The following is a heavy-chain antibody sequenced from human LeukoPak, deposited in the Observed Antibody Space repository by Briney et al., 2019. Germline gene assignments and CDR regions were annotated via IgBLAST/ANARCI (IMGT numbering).Heavy chain of an antibody. CDR2: IKQDGSEK. CDR1: GFTFTTYW. J-gene: IGHJ4*02. CDR3: ARDQGSWNYGDY. V-gene: IGHV3-7*01. Sequence: GGSLRLSCTTSGFTFTTYWMSWVRQAPGMGLEWVANIKQDGSEKHYVDSVRGRFTISRDNAKNSVYLQIDSLRAEDTAVYYCARDQGSWNYGDYRGQGTLVTVSS. D-gene: IGHD1-7*01.